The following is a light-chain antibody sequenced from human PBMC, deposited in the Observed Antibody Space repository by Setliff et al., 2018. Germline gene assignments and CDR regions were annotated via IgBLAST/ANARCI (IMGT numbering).Light chain of an antibody. CDR3: SSYAGSNNFPYV. Sequence: QSALAQPHSASGPPGQSVTISCTGNSSDVGGYNYVSWYQQHPGKAPKLMIYEVSKRPSGVPDRVSGSKSGNTASLTVSGLQAEDEADYYCSSYAGSNNFPYVFGTGTKATVL. CDR2: EVS. V-gene: IGLV2-8*01. J-gene: IGLJ1*01. CDR1: SSDVGGYNY.